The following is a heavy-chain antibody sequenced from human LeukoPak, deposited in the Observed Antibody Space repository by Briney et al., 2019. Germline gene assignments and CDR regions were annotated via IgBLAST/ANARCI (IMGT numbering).Heavy chain of an antibody. CDR2: ISGSGGST. D-gene: IGHD6-19*01. CDR1: GFTFNNYA. V-gene: IGHV3-23*01. CDR3: AKDPRIAVAGTSHGDY. J-gene: IGHJ4*02. Sequence: GGSLRLSCAASGFTFNNYAMSWVRQAPGKGVEWVSGISGSGGSTYYADSVKGRFTISRDNSKNTLFLQMNSLRAEDTAVYYCAKDPRIAVAGTSHGDYWGQGTLVTVSS.